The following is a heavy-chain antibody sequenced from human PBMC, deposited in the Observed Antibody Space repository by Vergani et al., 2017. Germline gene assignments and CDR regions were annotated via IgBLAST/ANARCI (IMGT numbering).Heavy chain of an antibody. Sequence: VQLQESGPGLVKPSGTLSLTCAVSGGSISSSNWWSWFRQPPGKGLEWIGEIYHSGRTNYNPSLKSRVTISVDKSKNQFSLKLCSVTAADTAVYYCARDVPAAMAEDAFDIWGQGTMVTV. CDR3: ARDVPAAMAEDAFDI. V-gene: IGHV4-4*02. CDR2: IYHSGRT. J-gene: IGHJ3*02. CDR1: GGSISSSNW. D-gene: IGHD2-2*01.